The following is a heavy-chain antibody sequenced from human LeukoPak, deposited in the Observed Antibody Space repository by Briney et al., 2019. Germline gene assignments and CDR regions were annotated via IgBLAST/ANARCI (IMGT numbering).Heavy chain of an antibody. D-gene: IGHD6-19*01. CDR1: GFSFSSFA. V-gene: IGHV3-23*01. Sequence: GGSLRLSCAASGFSFSSFAMTWVRQAPMEGLEWVSTISSRDGSTYYADSVEGRFTISRDNFKSTLYLQMDSLRAEDSAVYFCVLRHSSSGWYTFHYWGQGTLVSVSS. J-gene: IGHJ4*02. CDR3: VLRHSSSGWYTFHY. CDR2: ISSRDGST.